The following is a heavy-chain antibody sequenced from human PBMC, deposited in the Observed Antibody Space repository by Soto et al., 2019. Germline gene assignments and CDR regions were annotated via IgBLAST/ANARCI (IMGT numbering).Heavy chain of an antibody. V-gene: IGHV3-30*03. CDR2: ISSDGHHQ. CDR1: GFSFNDYA. J-gene: IGHJ4*02. Sequence: GGSLRLSCATSGFSFNDYAMYWVRQAPGQGLEWVAIISSDGHHQFYLDNLRGRFTVSRNNSKNTLYLQMNSLRPEDTAVYYCSRGTYYPQSSGLHADYWGPGTVVTV. CDR3: SRGTYYPQSSGLHADY. D-gene: IGHD3-22*01.